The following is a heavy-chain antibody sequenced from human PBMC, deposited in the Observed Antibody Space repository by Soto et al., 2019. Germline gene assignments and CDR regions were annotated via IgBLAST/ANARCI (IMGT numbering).Heavy chain of an antibody. Sequence: EVQLAESGGGLVQPGGSLRLSCTASGLTFSGYEMNWVRQAPGQGLEWVSSISGSGSSISYADSVRGRLIITRDNAENSMDMQMNSLRAEDTSVYYCATDSGIYSGYAYYAMDVWGQGHTVTVSS. CDR3: ATDSGIYSGYAYYAMDV. J-gene: IGHJ6*02. CDR1: GLTFSGYE. V-gene: IGHV3-48*03. D-gene: IGHD1-26*01. CDR2: ISGSGSSI.